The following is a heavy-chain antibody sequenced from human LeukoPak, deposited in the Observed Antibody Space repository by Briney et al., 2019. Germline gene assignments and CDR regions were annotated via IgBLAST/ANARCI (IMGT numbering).Heavy chain of an antibody. J-gene: IGHJ4*02. D-gene: IGHD2-15*01. CDR1: GYTFTSYY. CDR3: ARAGSGKIDY. CDR2: INPSGGST. V-gene: IGHV1-46*01. Sequence: GASVKVSCKASGYTFTSYYMHWVRQAPGQGLERMGIINPSGGSTSYAQKFQGRITMTRDTSTSTVYMELSSLRSEDTAVYYCARAGSGKIDYWGQGTLVTVSS.